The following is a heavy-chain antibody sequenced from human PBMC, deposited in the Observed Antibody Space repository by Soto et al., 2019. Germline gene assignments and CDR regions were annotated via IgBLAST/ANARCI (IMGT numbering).Heavy chain of an antibody. V-gene: IGHV5-51*01. CDR3: ARLGKDYDSSGYYGYGMDV. CDR1: GYSFTSYW. Sequence: ESLKISCKGSGYSFTSYWIHWVRQMPGKGLEWMGIIYPGDSDTRYSPSFQDQVTISADKSISTAYLQWSSLKASDTAIYYCARLGKDYDSSGYYGYGMDVWGQGTTVTVSS. J-gene: IGHJ6*02. CDR2: IYPGDSDT. D-gene: IGHD3-22*01.